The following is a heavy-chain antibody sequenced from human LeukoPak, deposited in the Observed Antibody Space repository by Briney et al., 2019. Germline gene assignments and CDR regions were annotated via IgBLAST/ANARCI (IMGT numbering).Heavy chain of an antibody. V-gene: IGHV4-39*01. D-gene: IGHD1-26*01. J-gene: IGHJ4*02. CDR2: IYYSGST. CDR1: GGSISSSSYY. CDR3: ARLAVGAMIGY. Sequence: SETLSLTCTVSGGSISSSSYYWGWIRQPPGKGLEWIGSIYYSGSTYYNPSLKSRVTISVDTSKNQFSLKLSSVTAADTAVYYCARLAVGAMIGYWGQGTLVTVSS.